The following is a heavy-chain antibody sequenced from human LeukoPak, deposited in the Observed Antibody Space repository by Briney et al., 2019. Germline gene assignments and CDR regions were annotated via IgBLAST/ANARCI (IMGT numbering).Heavy chain of an antibody. CDR2: ISGSSSHR. CDR3: ARALPLLRTSAAGDY. J-gene: IGHJ4*02. Sequence: GGSLRLSCTASGFSFSDYDMNWVRQAPGKGLEWVSPISGSSSHRYYADSAKGRFTISRDNAKNSLYLQMNSLRAEDTAVYYCARALPLLRTSAAGDYWGQGTLVTVSS. V-gene: IGHV3-21*06. D-gene: IGHD6-25*01. CDR1: GFSFSDYD.